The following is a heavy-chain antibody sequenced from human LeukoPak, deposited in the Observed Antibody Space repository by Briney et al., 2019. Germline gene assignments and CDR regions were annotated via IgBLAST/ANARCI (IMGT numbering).Heavy chain of an antibody. J-gene: IGHJ5*01. D-gene: IGHD6-13*01. CDR3: ARQSRSNSWFSGGPKALNWFDS. Sequence: LRLSCAASGFTFSSYGMSWVRQPPGKGLEWIGEINDSGTTFYNPSLKSRLAISVDPSKNQFSVKLNSVNAADTALYYCARQSRSNSWFSGGPKALNWFDSWAQGTLVTVSS. V-gene: IGHV4-34*01. CDR2: INDSGTT. CDR1: GFTFSSYG.